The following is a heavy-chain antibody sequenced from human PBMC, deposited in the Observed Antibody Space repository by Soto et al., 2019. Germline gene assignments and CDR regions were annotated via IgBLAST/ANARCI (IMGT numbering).Heavy chain of an antibody. CDR2: INPIFGTP. V-gene: IGHV1-69*06. CDR1: GGTFSSYA. Sequence: VQLVQSGAEVQRPGSSVKVSCKASGGTFSSYAISWVRQAPGQGLEWMGGINPIFGTPHYAQKYQGRVTIPADKFTNTAYMELTRLTSDDTAVYFCAREGRHFDYWGQGTLVTVSS. J-gene: IGHJ4*02. CDR3: AREGRHFDY.